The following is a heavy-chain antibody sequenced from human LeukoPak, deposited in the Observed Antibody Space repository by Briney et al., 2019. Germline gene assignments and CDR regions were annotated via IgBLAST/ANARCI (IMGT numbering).Heavy chain of an antibody. J-gene: IGHJ4*02. CDR1: GGTFSSYA. D-gene: IGHD3-22*01. Sequence: GASVRVSCKASGGTFSSYAISWVRQAPGQGLEWMGGIIPISGTANYAQKFQGRVTITTDESTSTAYMELSSLRSEDTAVYYCAFSSGYYFDYWGQGTLVTVSS. V-gene: IGHV1-69*05. CDR2: IIPISGTA. CDR3: AFSSGYYFDY.